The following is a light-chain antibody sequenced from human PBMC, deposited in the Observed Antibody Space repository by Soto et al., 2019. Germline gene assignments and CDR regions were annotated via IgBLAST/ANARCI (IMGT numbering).Light chain of an antibody. Sequence: QSALTQPASVSGSPGQSITISCTGTSSDVGGYNYVSWYQQHPGKAPKLMIYEVSNRPSGVSNRFAGCKSGNKASLTISGLQAECEADYYCSSYTSSSTRVFGGGTKVTVL. CDR1: SSDVGGYNY. V-gene: IGLV2-14*01. CDR3: SSYTSSSTRV. CDR2: EVS. J-gene: IGLJ3*02.